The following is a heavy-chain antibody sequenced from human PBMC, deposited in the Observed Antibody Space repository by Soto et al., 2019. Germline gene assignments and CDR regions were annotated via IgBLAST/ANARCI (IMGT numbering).Heavy chain of an antibody. CDR2: IKTKRENWAT. CDR1: GITLSDSW. CDR3: VTYDYIWRTSRLRWAY. D-gene: IGHD3-16*02. Sequence: EVQLVDSGGGLAKPGGSLRLSCAGSGITLSDSWMSWVRQAPGQGLEWVARIKTKRENWATDYAAPVRGRFTISSDDSRNAVYLQMSSLKIEDTAMYYCVTYDYIWRTSRLRWAYWGQGSRVTVSS. J-gene: IGHJ4*02. V-gene: IGHV3-15*01.